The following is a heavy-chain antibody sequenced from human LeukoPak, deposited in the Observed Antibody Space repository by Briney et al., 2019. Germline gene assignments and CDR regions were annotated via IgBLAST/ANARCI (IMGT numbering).Heavy chain of an antibody. D-gene: IGHD2-21*01. CDR2: IIPIFGAA. CDR1: GGTFSSYA. Sequence: GASVKVSCKASGGTFSSYAISWVRQAPGQGLEWMGGIIPIFGAANYAQKFQGRVTLTADESTSTAYMELSSLRSEDTAVYYCARWKLGCGGDCYSFDYWGQGTLVTVSS. CDR3: ARWKLGCGGDCYSFDY. V-gene: IGHV1-69*13. J-gene: IGHJ4*02.